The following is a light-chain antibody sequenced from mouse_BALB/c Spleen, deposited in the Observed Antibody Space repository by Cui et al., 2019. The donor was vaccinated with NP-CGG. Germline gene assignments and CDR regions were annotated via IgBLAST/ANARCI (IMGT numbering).Light chain of an antibody. CDR1: TGAVTTSNY. J-gene: IGLJ1*01. CDR3: ALWYSSHWV. CDR2: GTN. V-gene: IGLV1*01. Sequence: QAVVTQESALTTSPGETVTLTCRSSTGAVTTSNYANWVQEKPDHLFTGLIGGTNNRAPGVPARFSGSLTGDKAALTITGAQTEDEAIYFCALWYSSHWVFGGGTKLTVL.